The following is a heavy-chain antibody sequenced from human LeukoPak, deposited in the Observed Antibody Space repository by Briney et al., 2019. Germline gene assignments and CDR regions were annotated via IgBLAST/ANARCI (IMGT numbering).Heavy chain of an antibody. CDR3: ARDRGGNSWYNWYDA. Sequence: PSETLSLTCTVSGDSITTNHWSWIRQHVGRGLEWISRIRFNGNTDYNPSLKSRLTTSIDTPRNQFSLKLHSVTAADTAVYYCARDRGGNSWYNWYDAWGQGTLVTVSS. V-gene: IGHV4-4*07. CDR1: GDSITTNH. J-gene: IGHJ5*02. CDR2: IRFNGNT. D-gene: IGHD2/OR15-2a*01.